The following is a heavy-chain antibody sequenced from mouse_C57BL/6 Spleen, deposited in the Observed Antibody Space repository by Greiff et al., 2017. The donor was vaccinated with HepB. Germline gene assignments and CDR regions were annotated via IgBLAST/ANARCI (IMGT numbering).Heavy chain of an antibody. Sequence: QVQLKESGPGLVQPSQRLSITCTVSGFSLTSYGVHWVRQSPGKGLEWLGVIWSGGSTDYNAAFISRLSISKDNSKSQVFFKMNSLQADDTAIYYCARNRGYYGSSDGAMDYWGQGTSVTVSS. J-gene: IGHJ4*01. CDR1: GFSLTSYG. CDR2: IWSGGST. D-gene: IGHD1-1*01. CDR3: ARNRGYYGSSDGAMDY. V-gene: IGHV2-2*01.